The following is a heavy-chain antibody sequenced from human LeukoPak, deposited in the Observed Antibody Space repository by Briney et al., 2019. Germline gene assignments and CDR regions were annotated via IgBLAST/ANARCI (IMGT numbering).Heavy chain of an antibody. D-gene: IGHD4-17*01. CDR2: ISWNSGSI. CDR1: GFTFDDYA. J-gene: IGHJ4*02. Sequence: SLRLSCAASGFTFDDYAMHWVRQAPGKGLEWVSGISWNSGSIGYADSVKGRFTISRDNAKNSLYLQMNSLRAEDTALYYCAKDTLDYGDYYFDYWGQGTLVTVSS. V-gene: IGHV3-9*01. CDR3: AKDTLDYGDYYFDY.